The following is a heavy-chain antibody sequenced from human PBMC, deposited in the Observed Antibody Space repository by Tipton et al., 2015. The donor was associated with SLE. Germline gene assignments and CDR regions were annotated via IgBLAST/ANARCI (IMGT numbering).Heavy chain of an antibody. CDR1: GGSFSDYY. V-gene: IGHV4-59*01. CDR3: ARDLAARGGHYFDY. J-gene: IGHJ4*02. CDR2: IYYSGST. Sequence: TLSLTCAVYGGSFSDYYWGWIRQPPGKGLEWIGYIYYSGSTNYNPSLKSRVTISVDTSKNQFSLKLSSVTAADTAVYYCARDLAARGGHYFDYWGQGTLVTVSS. D-gene: IGHD6-6*01.